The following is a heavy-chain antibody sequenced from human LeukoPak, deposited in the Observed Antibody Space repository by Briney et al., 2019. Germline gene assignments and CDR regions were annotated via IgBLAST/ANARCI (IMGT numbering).Heavy chain of an antibody. CDR1: GYTFTSYG. CDR2: ISAYNGNT. D-gene: IGHD3-3*01. Sequence: ASVKVFCKASGYTFTSYGISWVRQAPGQGLEWMGWISAYNGNTNYAQKLQGRATMTTDTSTSTAYMELRSLRSDDTAVYYCARDTIFGVVPTTSFDYWGQGTLVTVSS. CDR3: ARDTIFGVVPTTSFDY. J-gene: IGHJ4*02. V-gene: IGHV1-18*01.